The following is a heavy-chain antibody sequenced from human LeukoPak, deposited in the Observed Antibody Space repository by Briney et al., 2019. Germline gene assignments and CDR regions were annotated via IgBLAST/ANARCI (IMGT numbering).Heavy chain of an antibody. CDR2: ISNTGDII. CDR3: AKDATAVVGTVYMDV. CDR1: GFSFSNYE. V-gene: IGHV3-48*03. Sequence: GGSLRLSCAASGFSFSNYEMNWVRQAPGKGLEWVSHISNTGDIIHYADSVEGRFTISRDNAKNSLYLQMNSLRAEDTAVYYCAKDATAVVGTVYMDVWGKGTTVTISS. J-gene: IGHJ6*03. D-gene: IGHD6-13*01.